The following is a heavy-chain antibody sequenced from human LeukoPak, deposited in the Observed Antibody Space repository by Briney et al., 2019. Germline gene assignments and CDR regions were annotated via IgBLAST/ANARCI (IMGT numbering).Heavy chain of an antibody. V-gene: IGHV1-18*01. Sequence: ASVKVSCKASGYTFTSYGISWVRQAPGQGLEWMGWISAYNGNTNYAQKLQGRVTMTTDTSTSTAYMELRSLRSDDTAVYYCAREGSSGWNAGAFDIWGQGTMVTVSS. CDR1: GYTFTSYG. D-gene: IGHD6-19*01. CDR3: AREGSSGWNAGAFDI. CDR2: ISAYNGNT. J-gene: IGHJ3*02.